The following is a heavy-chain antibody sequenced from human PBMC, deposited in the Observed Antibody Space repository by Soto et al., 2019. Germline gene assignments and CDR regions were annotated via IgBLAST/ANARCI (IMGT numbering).Heavy chain of an antibody. CDR3: TTDAPNRLDTYYDFWSGYVYGMDV. J-gene: IGHJ6*02. D-gene: IGHD3-3*01. CDR2: IKSKTDGGTT. V-gene: IGHV3-15*07. CDR1: GFTFSNAW. Sequence: GGSLRLSCAASGFTFSNAWMNWVRQAPGKGLEWVGRIKSKTDGGTTDYAAPVKGRFTISRDDSKKKQYLQMNSLKTGDTAVYYCTTDAPNRLDTYYDFWSGYVYGMDVWGQGTTVTVSS.